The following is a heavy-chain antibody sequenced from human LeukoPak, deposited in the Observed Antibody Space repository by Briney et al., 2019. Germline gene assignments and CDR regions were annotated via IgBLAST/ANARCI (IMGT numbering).Heavy chain of an antibody. CDR3: ARYGFSTVWQGGWHAFDI. D-gene: IGHD6-13*01. J-gene: IGHJ3*02. Sequence: ASVKVSCKASGYTFTSYYMHWVRQAPGQGLEWMGIINPTTGDTTYAQKFQGRLSMTRDMSTSTVYMELSSLTSEDTAVFYCARYGFSTVWQGGWHAFDIWGQGTVVTVSS. V-gene: IGHV1-46*01. CDR2: INPTTGDT. CDR1: GYTFTSYY.